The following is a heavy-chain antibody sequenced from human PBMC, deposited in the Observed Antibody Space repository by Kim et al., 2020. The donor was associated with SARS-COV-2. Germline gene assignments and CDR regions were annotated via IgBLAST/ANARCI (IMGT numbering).Heavy chain of an antibody. V-gene: IGHV1-24*01. J-gene: IGHJ4*02. Sequence: ASVKVSCKVSGYTLTELSMHWVRQAPGKGLEWMGGFDPEDGETIYAQKFQGRVTMTEDTSTDTAYMELSSLRSEDTAVYYCATDPLVVRGVDLLNDYWGQGTLVTVSS. CDR1: GYTLTELS. CDR2: FDPEDGET. CDR3: ATDPLVVRGVDLLNDY. D-gene: IGHD3-10*01.